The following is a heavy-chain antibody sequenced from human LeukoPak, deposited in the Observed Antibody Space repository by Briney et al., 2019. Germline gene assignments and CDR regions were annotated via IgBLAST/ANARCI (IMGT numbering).Heavy chain of an antibody. J-gene: IGHJ4*02. D-gene: IGHD6-13*01. CDR1: GDSVSSKSAA. CDR3: ARHTAAEGSFDY. Sequence: SQTLSLTCAISGDSVSSKSAAWNWIRQSPSRGLEWLGRTYYRSKWYNDYAVSVKSRITINPDTSKNQFSLQVKSVTPEDTAVYYCARHTAAEGSFDYWGQGTLVTVSS. CDR2: TYYRSKWYN. V-gene: IGHV6-1*01.